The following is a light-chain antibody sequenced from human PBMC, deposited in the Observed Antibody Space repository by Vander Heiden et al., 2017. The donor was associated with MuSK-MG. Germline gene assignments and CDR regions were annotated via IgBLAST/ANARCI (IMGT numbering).Light chain of an antibody. CDR1: QSISSY. CDR3: QQSYNTPPIT. Sequence: DIRMTQYTSSLSSSVGDRVTITCRASQSISSYLTWYQQKPGKAPKLLIYAASSWPSGVPSRFSGSGSGTDFTLTIGSLQPEDFAAYYCQQSYNTPPITFGRGTRLEIK. V-gene: IGKV1-39*01. CDR2: AAS. J-gene: IGKJ5*01.